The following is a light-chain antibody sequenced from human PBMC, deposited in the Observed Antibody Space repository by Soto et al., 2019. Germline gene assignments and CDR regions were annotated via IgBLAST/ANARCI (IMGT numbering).Light chain of an antibody. Sequence: DIVMTQSPLSLPVTPGEPASISCRSSQSLLHSNGYNYLDWYLQKPGQSPQLLIYLGSNRASGVPDRFSSSGSGTDFTLKNSRVEGEDVGVYYCMQALQSWTFGQGTKVEIK. CDR2: LGS. J-gene: IGKJ1*01. CDR1: QSLLHSNGYNY. CDR3: MQALQSWT. V-gene: IGKV2-28*01.